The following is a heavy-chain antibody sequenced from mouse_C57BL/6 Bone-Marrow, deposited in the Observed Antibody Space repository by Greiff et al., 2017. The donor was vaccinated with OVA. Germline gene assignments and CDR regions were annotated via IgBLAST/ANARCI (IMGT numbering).Heavy chain of an antibody. CDR3: AKSALWLRRESDY. Sequence: EVQLQQSGPELVKPGASVKMSCKASGYTFTDYNMHWVKQSHGKSLEWIGYINPNNGGTSYNQKFKGKATLTVNKSSSTAYMELRSLTSEDSAVYYCAKSALWLRRESDYWGQGTTLTVSS. V-gene: IGHV1-22*01. D-gene: IGHD2-2*01. J-gene: IGHJ2*01. CDR1: GYTFTDYN. CDR2: INPNNGGT.